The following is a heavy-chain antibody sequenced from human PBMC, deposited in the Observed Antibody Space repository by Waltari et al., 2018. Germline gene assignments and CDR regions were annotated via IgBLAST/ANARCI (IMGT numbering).Heavy chain of an antibody. CDR2: IYTSGST. V-gene: IGHV4-61*02. J-gene: IGHJ4*02. D-gene: IGHD5-18*01. CDR3: ARSGYSYALLFDY. CDR1: GGSISSGSYY. Sequence: KPSQTLSLTCTVSGGSISSGSYYWSWIRQPAGKGLEWIGRIYTSGSTNYNPSLKSRVTISVDTSKNQFSLKLSSVTAADTAVYYCARSGYSYALLFDYWGQGTLVTVSS.